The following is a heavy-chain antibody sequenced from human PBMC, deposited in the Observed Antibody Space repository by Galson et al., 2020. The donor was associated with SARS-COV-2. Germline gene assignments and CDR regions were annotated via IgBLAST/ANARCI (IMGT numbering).Heavy chain of an antibody. V-gene: IGHV4-39*01. CDR1: GGSISSSGYY. D-gene: IGHD6-19*01. Sequence: SETLSLTCTVSGGSISSSGYYWGWIRQPPGKGLEWIRRIYYSGSTYYNPSLKSRVTISVDTSRNQFSLNLSSVTAADTALYYCAGHESSGWYYFDYWGQGILVTVSP. J-gene: IGHJ4*02. CDR2: IYYSGST. CDR3: AGHESSGWYYFDY.